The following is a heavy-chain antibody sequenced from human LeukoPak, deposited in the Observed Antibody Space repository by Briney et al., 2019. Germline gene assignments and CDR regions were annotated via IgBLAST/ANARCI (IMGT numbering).Heavy chain of an antibody. Sequence: PGGSLRLSCSASGFMFSNYQIHWLRQAPGKGLEWVSYISSSGSTIYYADSVKGRFTISRDNAKISLYLQMNSLRAEDTDFYKCDIVVVLGVLIPRYWGQGTLVTVSS. CDR1: GFMFSNYQ. CDR3: DIVVVLGVLIPRY. D-gene: IGHD3-10*01. CDR2: ISSSGSTI. V-gene: IGHV3-48*03. J-gene: IGHJ4*02.